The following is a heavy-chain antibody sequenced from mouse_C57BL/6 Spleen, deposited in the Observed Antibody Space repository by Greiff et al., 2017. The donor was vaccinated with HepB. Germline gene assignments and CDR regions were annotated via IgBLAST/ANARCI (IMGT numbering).Heavy chain of an antibody. V-gene: IGHV1-55*01. CDR3: ASLLLGPLDY. CDR2: IYPGSGST. D-gene: IGHD2-10*01. Sequence: QVHVKQPGAELVKPGASVKMSCKASGYTFTSYWITWVKQRPGQGLEWIGDIYPGSGSTNYNEKFKSKATLTVDTSSSTAYMQLSSLTSEDSAVYYCASLLLGPLDYWGQGTTLTVSS. CDR1: GYTFTSYW. J-gene: IGHJ2*01.